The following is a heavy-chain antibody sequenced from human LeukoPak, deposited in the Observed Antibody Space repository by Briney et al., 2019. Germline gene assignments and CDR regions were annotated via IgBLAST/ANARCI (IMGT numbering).Heavy chain of an antibody. V-gene: IGHV4-59*01. CDR2: IYYSGST. Sequence: SETLSLTCAVYGGSFSGYYWSWIRQPPGKGLEWIGYIYYSGSTNYNPSLKSRVTISVDTSKNQFSPKLSSVTAADTAVYYCARSVEGYCSGGSCYSYYYYMDVWGKGTTVTVSS. CDR1: GGSFSGYY. J-gene: IGHJ6*03. CDR3: ARSVEGYCSGGSCYSYYYYMDV. D-gene: IGHD2-15*01.